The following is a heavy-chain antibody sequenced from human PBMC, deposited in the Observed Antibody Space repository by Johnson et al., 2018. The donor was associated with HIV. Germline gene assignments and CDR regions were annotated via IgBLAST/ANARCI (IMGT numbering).Heavy chain of an antibody. CDR1: GFIFSSYW. D-gene: IGHD6-13*01. J-gene: IGHJ3*02. Sequence: MLLVESGGGLVQPGGSLRLSCAASGFIFSSYWMSWVRQAPGKGLEWVANIKQDGSEKYYVDSVKGRFTISRDNAKNSLYLQMNSLRAEDTAVYYCASSNVVGYSNYPDAFDIWGQGTMVTVSS. CDR3: ASSNVVGYSNYPDAFDI. CDR2: IKQDGSEK. V-gene: IGHV3-7*05.